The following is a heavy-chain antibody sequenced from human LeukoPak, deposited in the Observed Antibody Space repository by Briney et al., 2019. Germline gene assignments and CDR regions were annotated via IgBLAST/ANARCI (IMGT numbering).Heavy chain of an antibody. CDR3: VRQATPHGHFDY. CDR2: IGIGGDT. Sequence: PGGSLRLSCAASGFTFRSYDMHWVCQATGKGLEWVSAIGIGGDTYYPGSVKGRFTISRENAKNSLYLQMNSLRAGDTAVYYCVRQATPHGHFDYWGQGILVTVSS. D-gene: IGHD2-15*01. J-gene: IGHJ4*02. V-gene: IGHV3-13*01. CDR1: GFTFRSYD.